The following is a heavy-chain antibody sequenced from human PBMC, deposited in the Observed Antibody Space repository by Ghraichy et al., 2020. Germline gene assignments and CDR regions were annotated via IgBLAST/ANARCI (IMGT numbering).Heavy chain of an antibody. D-gene: IGHD6-19*01. Sequence: GGSLRLSCAASGFTFSSHDLHWVRQVPGKGLEWVSGIGTAGDTYYLGSVNGRFTISRENAWNSLYLQMNSLRAGDTAVYYCARSPLGYLGSGWSVAYYGMDVWRQGTTVTVAS. J-gene: IGHJ6*02. V-gene: IGHV3-13*01. CDR3: ARSPLGYLGSGWSVAYYGMDV. CDR1: GFTFSSHD. CDR2: IGTAGDT.